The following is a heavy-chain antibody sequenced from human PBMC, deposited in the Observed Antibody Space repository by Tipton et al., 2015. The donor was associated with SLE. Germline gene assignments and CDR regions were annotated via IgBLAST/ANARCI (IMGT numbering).Heavy chain of an antibody. CDR2: ISAYNGNT. D-gene: IGHD6-6*01. J-gene: IGHJ6*02. CDR3: ATLAESSSYYGMDV. CDR1: GYTFTSYG. V-gene: IGHV1-18*01. Sequence: QLVQSGPEVKKPGASVKVSCKASGYTFTSYGISWVRQAPGQGLEWMGWISAYNGNTNYAQKLQGRVTMTTDTSTSTAYMELSSLRSEDTAVYYCATLAESSSYYGMDVWGQGTTVTVSS.